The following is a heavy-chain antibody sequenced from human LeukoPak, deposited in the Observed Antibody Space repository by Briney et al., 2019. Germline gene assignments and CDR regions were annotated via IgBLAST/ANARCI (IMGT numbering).Heavy chain of an antibody. CDR2: INPNSGGT. V-gene: IGHV1-2*02. J-gene: IGHJ4*02. CDR3: ARGGAARVY. Sequence: ASVRVSFKASGYTFTVYYMHWVRQAPGQGLEWMGWINPNSGGTNYSQKFQGRVTMTRDTSISTAYMELSRLRSDDTAVYYCARGGAARVYWGQGTLVTVSS. CDR1: GYTFTVYY. D-gene: IGHD6-6*01.